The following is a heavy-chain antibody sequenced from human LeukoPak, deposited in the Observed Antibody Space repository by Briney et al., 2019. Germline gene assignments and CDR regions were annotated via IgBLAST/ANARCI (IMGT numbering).Heavy chain of an antibody. Sequence: SETLSLTCAVYGGSFSGYYWSWIRQPPGKGLERIGEINHSGSTNYNPSLKSRVTISVDTSKNQFSLKLSSVTAADTAVYYCARGVDGSGSYYLDYRGQGTLVTVSS. V-gene: IGHV4-34*01. CDR1: GGSFSGYY. D-gene: IGHD3-10*01. CDR2: INHSGST. CDR3: ARGVDGSGSYYLDY. J-gene: IGHJ4*02.